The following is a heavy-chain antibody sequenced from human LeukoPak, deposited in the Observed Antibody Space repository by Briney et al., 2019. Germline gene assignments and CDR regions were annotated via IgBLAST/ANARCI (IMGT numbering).Heavy chain of an antibody. Sequence: SETLSLTPTLSNDSIRIYCCSCVRQPPEKGREWFGFMCPSGRTDYNPSVKSRVTMSVDTSKNQLSMELRFLTAADTAVYYCATSYDGKTAPYDLWGHGTLVTVSS. J-gene: IGHJ5*02. CDR3: ATSYDGKTAPYDL. CDR2: MCPSGRT. V-gene: IGHV4-4*07. CDR1: NDSIRIYC. D-gene: IGHD4-23*01.